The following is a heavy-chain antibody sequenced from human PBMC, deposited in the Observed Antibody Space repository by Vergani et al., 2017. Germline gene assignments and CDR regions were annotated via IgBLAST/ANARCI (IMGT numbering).Heavy chain of an antibody. V-gene: IGHV3-21*01. D-gene: IGHD1-7*01. CDR1: AFTFSSYS. CDR2: ITSSGSYG. Sequence: EVQLVESGGGLVKPGGSLRLSCAASAFTFSSYSMNWVCQAPGKGLEWVSSITSSGSYGYYAASVKGRFTISRDNAKNSLYLQMNSLRAEDTAVYYCARGANWNYFGSGYYMDVWGKGTTVTVSS. CDR3: ARGANWNYFGSGYYMDV. J-gene: IGHJ6*03.